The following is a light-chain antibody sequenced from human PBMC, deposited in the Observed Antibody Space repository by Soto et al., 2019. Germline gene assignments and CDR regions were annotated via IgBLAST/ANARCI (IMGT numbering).Light chain of an antibody. J-gene: IGKJ1*01. CDR2: DAS. Sequence: DIQMTQSPSTLSASVGDRVTITCRASQSISGWLAWYQQKPGKAPQLLIYDASSLESGVPSRFSGSGSGTEFPLTISSLQPDDFATYYCQQYNSYSWTFGQGTKVEIK. CDR1: QSISGW. CDR3: QQYNSYSWT. V-gene: IGKV1-5*01.